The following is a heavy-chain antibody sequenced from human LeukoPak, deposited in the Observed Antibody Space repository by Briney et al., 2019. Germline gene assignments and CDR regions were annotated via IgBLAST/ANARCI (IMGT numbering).Heavy chain of an antibody. J-gene: IGHJ3*02. CDR2: IKTDTDGGTT. Sequence: GGSLRLSCAGYGFTFSSAWMSWVRQAPGKGLEWLGRIKTDTDGGTTDYAAPVKGRFTISRDDSKNTLYLQMNSLKTEDTAVYYCTTDPRIMITFGGVIVSGAFDIWGQGTMVTVSS. V-gene: IGHV3-15*01. D-gene: IGHD3-16*02. CDR3: TTDPRIMITFGGVIVSGAFDI. CDR1: GFTFSSAW.